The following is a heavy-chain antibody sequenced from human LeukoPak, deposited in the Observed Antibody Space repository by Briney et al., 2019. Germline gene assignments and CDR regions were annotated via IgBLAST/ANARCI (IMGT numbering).Heavy chain of an antibody. D-gene: IGHD3-3*01. V-gene: IGHV4-31*03. CDR2: IYYSGST. CDR1: GGSISSGGYY. Sequence: SETLSLTCTVSGGSISSGGYYWSWIRQHPGKGLEWIGYIYYSGSTYYNPSLKSRVTISVDTSKNQFSLKLSSVTAADTAAYYCARADGGYYTFDYWGQGTLVTVSS. CDR3: ARADGGYYTFDY. J-gene: IGHJ4*02.